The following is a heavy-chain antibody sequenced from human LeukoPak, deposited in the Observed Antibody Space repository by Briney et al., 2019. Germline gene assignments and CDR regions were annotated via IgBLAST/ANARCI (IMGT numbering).Heavy chain of an antibody. CDR3: ARDHGDGYNRMTPF. J-gene: IGHJ4*02. D-gene: IGHD5-24*01. CDR2: MFRSGST. CDR1: GYSISSGSY. Sequence: SETLSLTCAVSGYSISSGSYWGWVRQPPGKGLEWSASMFRSGSTYYNPSLKSRVTMPIDTSNNKFSLRLTSVTAEDTAVYYCARDHGDGYNRMTPFWGPGALVFVS. V-gene: IGHV4-38-2*02.